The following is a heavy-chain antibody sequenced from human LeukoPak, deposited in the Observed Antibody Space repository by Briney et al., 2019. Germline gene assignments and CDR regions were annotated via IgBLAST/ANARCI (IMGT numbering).Heavy chain of an antibody. Sequence: GGSLRLSCAASGFTFSSYTMSWVRQAPGKGLEWVSAISGSGGSTYYADSVKGRFTISRDNSKNTLYLQMNSLRAEDTAVYYCAKELLVVGYYDSSGYYFDYWGQGTLVTVSS. CDR1: GFTFSSYT. J-gene: IGHJ4*02. V-gene: IGHV3-23*01. D-gene: IGHD3-22*01. CDR3: AKELLVVGYYDSSGYYFDY. CDR2: ISGSGGST.